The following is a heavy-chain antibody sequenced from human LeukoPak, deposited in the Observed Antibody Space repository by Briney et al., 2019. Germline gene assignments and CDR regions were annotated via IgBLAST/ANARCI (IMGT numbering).Heavy chain of an antibody. CDR3: ARLNHDNCFDF. D-gene: IGHD1-1*01. V-gene: IGHV4-4*07. J-gene: IGHJ4*02. CDR1: DGSITTYY. CDR2: IYTRGTT. Sequence: PSETLSLTCTVSDGSITTYYWSWIRQPAGKGLEWIGRIYTRGTTNYNPSLKSRVTMSLDTSNHKLSLKLSSVTAADTAVYYCARLNHDNCFDFWGQGILVTVSS.